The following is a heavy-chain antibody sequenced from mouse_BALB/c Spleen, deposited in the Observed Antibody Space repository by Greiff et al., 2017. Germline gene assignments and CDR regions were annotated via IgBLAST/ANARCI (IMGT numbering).Heavy chain of an antibody. Sequence: VQLKESGPELVKPGASVKISCKASGYTFTDYNMHWVKQSHGKSLEWIGYIYPYNGGTGYNQKFKSKATLTVDNSSSTAYMELRSLTSEDSAVYYCARNDYDVAWFAYWGQGTLVTVSA. CDR2: IYPYNGGT. D-gene: IGHD2-4*01. J-gene: IGHJ3*01. CDR3: ARNDYDVAWFAY. CDR1: GYTFTDYN. V-gene: IGHV1S29*02.